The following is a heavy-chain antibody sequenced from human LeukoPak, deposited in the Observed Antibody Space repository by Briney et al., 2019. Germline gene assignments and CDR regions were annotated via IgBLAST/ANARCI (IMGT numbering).Heavy chain of an antibody. D-gene: IGHD3-3*01. CDR2: IRYDGSNK. CDR3: ASELSGDIDY. Sequence: GGSLRLSYAASGFTFSSYGMHWVRQAPGKGLEWVAFIRYDGSNKYYADSVKGRFTISRDNSKNTLYLHVNSLRAEDTALYYCASELSGDIDYWGQGTLVTVSS. CDR1: GFTFSSYG. V-gene: IGHV3-30*02. J-gene: IGHJ4*02.